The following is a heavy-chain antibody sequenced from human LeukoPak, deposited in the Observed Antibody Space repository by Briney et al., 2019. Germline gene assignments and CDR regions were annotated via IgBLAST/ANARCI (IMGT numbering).Heavy chain of an antibody. CDR2: INHSGST. J-gene: IGHJ4*02. CDR3: ARGSGTGY. CDR1: GGSIRSYY. Sequence: PSETLSLTCTVSGGSIRSYYWSWIRQPPGKGLEWIGEINHSGSTNYNPSLKSRVTISVDTSKNQFSLKLSSVTAADTAVYYCARGSGTGYWGQGTLVTVSS. V-gene: IGHV4-34*01. D-gene: IGHD1-1*01.